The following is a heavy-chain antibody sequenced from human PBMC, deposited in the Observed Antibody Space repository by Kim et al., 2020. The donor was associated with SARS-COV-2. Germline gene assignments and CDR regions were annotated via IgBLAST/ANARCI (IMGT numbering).Heavy chain of an antibody. D-gene: IGHD3-22*01. Sequence: GGSLRLSCAASGFTFSSYGMHWVRQAPGKGLEWVAVISYDGSNKYYADSVKGRFTISRDNSKNTLYLQMNSLRAEDTAVYYCAKDGRGSSGYYPRYWGQG. J-gene: IGHJ4*02. CDR3: AKDGRGSSGYYPRY. CDR2: ISYDGSNK. CDR1: GFTFSSYG. V-gene: IGHV3-30*18.